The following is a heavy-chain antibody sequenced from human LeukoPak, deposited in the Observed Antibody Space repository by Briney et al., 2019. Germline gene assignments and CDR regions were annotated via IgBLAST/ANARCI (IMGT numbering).Heavy chain of an antibody. CDR3: ARDLIRAGYSYGYYYYYMDV. Sequence: ASVKVSCKASGYTFTGYYMHWVRQAPGQGLEWMGWINPNSGGTNYAQKFQGRVTMTRDTSISTAYMELSRLRSDDTTVYYCARDLIRAGYSYGYYYYYMDVWGKGTTVTVSS. V-gene: IGHV1-2*02. J-gene: IGHJ6*03. D-gene: IGHD5-18*01. CDR2: INPNSGGT. CDR1: GYTFTGYY.